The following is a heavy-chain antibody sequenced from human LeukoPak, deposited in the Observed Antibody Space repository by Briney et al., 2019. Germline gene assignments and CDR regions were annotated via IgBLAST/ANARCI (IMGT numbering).Heavy chain of an antibody. CDR3: ARGLGVVTAQSEQPKPRYFDL. Sequence: GASVKVSCKASGYTLISYGISWVRQAPGQGLEWMGWISGYNGNTNYAQNLQGRVTMTTDTSTSTAYMELRSLRSDDTAVYYCARGLGVVTAQSEQPKPRYFDLWGRGTQVTVSS. CDR2: ISGYNGNT. V-gene: IGHV1-18*01. CDR1: GYTLISYG. D-gene: IGHD2-21*02. J-gene: IGHJ2*01.